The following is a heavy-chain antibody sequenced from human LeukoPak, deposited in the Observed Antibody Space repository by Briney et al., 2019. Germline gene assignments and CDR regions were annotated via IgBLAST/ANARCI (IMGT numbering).Heavy chain of an antibody. CDR2: IYYSGST. J-gene: IGHJ5*02. V-gene: IGHV4-59*08. D-gene: IGHD3-10*01. CDR1: GGSISSYY. CDR3: ARHHDRGFDP. Sequence: SETLSLTCTVSGGSISSYYGSWIRQPPGKGLEWIGYIYYSGSTNYNPSLKSRVTISVDTSKNQFSLKLSSVTAADTAVYYCARHHDRGFDPWGQGTLVTVSS.